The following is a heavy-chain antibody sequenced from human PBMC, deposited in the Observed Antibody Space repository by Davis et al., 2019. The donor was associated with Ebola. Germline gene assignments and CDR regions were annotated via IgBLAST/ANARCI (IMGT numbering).Heavy chain of an antibody. Sequence: GESLSLSCAASGFTFSSYEMNWVRQAPGKGLEWVSYISSSGSTIYYADSVKGRFTISRDNAKNSLYLQMNSLRAEDTAVYYCARGYYDFWSGYYTRAFDIWGQGTMVTVSS. V-gene: IGHV3-48*03. CDR3: ARGYYDFWSGYYTRAFDI. CDR1: GFTFSSYE. CDR2: ISSSGSTI. J-gene: IGHJ3*02. D-gene: IGHD3-3*01.